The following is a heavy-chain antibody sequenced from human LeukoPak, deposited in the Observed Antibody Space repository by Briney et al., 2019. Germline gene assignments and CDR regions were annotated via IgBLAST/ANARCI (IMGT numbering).Heavy chain of an antibody. CDR2: IKQDGSEK. CDR1: GFTFSSYS. D-gene: IGHD4-17*01. V-gene: IGHV3-7*01. CDR3: ARDFDYGDYGVFDY. Sequence: GGSLRLPCAASGFTFSSYSMSWVRQAPGKGLEWVANIKQDGSEKYYVDSVKGRFTISRDNAKNSLYLQMNSLRAEDTAVYYCARDFDYGDYGVFDYWGQGTLVTVSS. J-gene: IGHJ4*02.